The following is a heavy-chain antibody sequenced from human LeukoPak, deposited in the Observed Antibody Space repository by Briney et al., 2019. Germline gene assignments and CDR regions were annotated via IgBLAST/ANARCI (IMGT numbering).Heavy chain of an antibody. CDR3: TRVVVPRRVCAFDI. J-gene: IGHJ3*02. D-gene: IGHD2-15*01. CDR1: GFTFGDYA. Sequence: GGSLRLSCTASGFTFGDYAMSWFRQAPGKGLEWVGFIRSKAYGGTTEYAASVKGRFTISRDDSKSIAYLQMNSLKTEDTAVYYCTRVVVPRRVCAFDIWGQGTMVTVSS. CDR2: IRSKAYGGTT. V-gene: IGHV3-49*03.